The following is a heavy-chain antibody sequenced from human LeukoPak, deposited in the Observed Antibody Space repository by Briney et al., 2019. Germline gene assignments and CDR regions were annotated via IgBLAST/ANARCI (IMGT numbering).Heavy chain of an antibody. CDR2: IKQDGSEK. CDR3: AKDRGRLTGYFYFDY. Sequence: PGGSLRLSCAASGFTFSSYWMSWVRQAPGKGLEWVANIKQDGSEKYYVDSVKGRFTISRDNAKNSLYLQMNSLRAEDTALYYCAKDRGRLTGYFYFDYWGQGTLVTVSS. CDR1: GFTFSSYW. D-gene: IGHD3-9*01. V-gene: IGHV3-7*03. J-gene: IGHJ4*02.